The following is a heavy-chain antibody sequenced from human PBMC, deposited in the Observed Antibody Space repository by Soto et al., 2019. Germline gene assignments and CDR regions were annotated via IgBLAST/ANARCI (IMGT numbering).Heavy chain of an antibody. CDR2: IGASGSST. J-gene: IGHJ4*02. D-gene: IGHD3-22*01. CDR1: GFTFGSYA. V-gene: IGHV3-23*01. Sequence: GGSLRLSCAASGFTFGSYAMSWVRQTPGKGLEWVSLIGASGSSTQYADSVKGRFTISRDNFRTTLYLQMDSLRAEDTAVYYCAKTYYYDSTGYYRHFDYWGQGTQVTAPQ. CDR3: AKTYYYDSTGYYRHFDY.